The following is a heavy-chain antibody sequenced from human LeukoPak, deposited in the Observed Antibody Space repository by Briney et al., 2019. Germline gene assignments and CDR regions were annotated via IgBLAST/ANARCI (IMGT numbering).Heavy chain of an antibody. Sequence: PGRSLRLSCAASGFTFSSYGMHWVRQAPGKGLEWVAVIWYDGSNKYYADSVRGRFTISRDNSKNTLYLQMNSLRAEDTAVYSCARDLAAADHPAFRYYYYGMDVWGQGTTVTVSS. D-gene: IGHD6-13*01. J-gene: IGHJ6*02. CDR1: GFTFSSYG. CDR2: IWYDGSNK. V-gene: IGHV3-33*01. CDR3: ARDLAAADHPAFRYYYYGMDV.